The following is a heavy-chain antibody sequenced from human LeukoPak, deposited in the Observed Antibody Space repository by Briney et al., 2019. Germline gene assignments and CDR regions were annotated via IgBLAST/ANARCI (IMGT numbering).Heavy chain of an antibody. V-gene: IGHV3-20*04. Sequence: PGGSLRLSCAASGFTFDDYGMSWVRQPPGKGLEWVSGISWNGGNTGYADSVRGRFIISRDNAKNSLYLQMNSLGAEDTAFYYCARSTPAAVVINEFDSWGQGTLVTVSS. CDR1: GFTFDDYG. D-gene: IGHD3-22*01. J-gene: IGHJ4*02. CDR2: ISWNGGNT. CDR3: ARSTPAAVVINEFDS.